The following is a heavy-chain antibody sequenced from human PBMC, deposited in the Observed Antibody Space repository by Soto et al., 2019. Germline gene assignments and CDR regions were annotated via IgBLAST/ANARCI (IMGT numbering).Heavy chain of an antibody. V-gene: IGHV3-74*01. Sequence: EVQLVESGGGLVQPGGSLGPSWVGSGFTFGSSWMHWVRQVPGKGPVWVSGITSVGGASSYVDLVKGRFTVSRANAKNTLYLEMNSLSAEDTAVYYCATGGYSYGWGYWGQGTLVTVSS. CDR3: ATGGYSYGWGY. J-gene: IGHJ4*02. D-gene: IGHD5-18*01. CDR2: ITSVGGAS. CDR1: GFTFGSSW.